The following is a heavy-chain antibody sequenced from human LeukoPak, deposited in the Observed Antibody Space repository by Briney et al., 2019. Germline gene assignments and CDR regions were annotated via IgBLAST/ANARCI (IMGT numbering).Heavy chain of an antibody. CDR3: AKDMGSSGFFPLFDY. CDR1: GFIFDDYA. D-gene: IGHD6-25*01. Sequence: PGGSLRLSCAASGFIFDDYAMHWVRQAPGKGLEWVSGITYNSGSIDYADSVKGRFTISRDNAKNSLFLQMNSLRPEDTALYYCAKDMGSSGFFPLFDYWGQGTLVTVSS. V-gene: IGHV3-9*01. J-gene: IGHJ4*02. CDR2: ITYNSGSI.